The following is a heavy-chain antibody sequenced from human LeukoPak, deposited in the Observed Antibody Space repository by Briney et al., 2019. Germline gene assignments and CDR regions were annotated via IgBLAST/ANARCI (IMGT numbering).Heavy chain of an antibody. J-gene: IGHJ4*02. CDR3: ARRQRYFDWLLPYDY. V-gene: IGHV4-4*07. CDR1: GGSISTHY. Sequence: SETLSLTCTVSGGSISTHYWSWIRQPAGKGLEWIGRISTTGSTNCNPSLKSRVTMSIDTSKNQFSLKLSSVTAADTAVYYCARRQRYFDWLLPYDYWGQGTLVTVSS. D-gene: IGHD3-9*01. CDR2: ISTTGST.